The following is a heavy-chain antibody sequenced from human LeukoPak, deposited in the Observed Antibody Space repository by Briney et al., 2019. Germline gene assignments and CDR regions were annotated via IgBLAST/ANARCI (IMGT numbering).Heavy chain of an antibody. Sequence: GASVKVSCKASGGTFSSYAISWVRQAPGQGLEWMGIINPSGGSTSYAQKFQGRVTMTRDTSTSTVYMELSSLRSEDTAVYYCARGYYDSSGSDYWGQGTLVTVSS. CDR1: GGTFSSYA. CDR3: ARGYYDSSGSDY. D-gene: IGHD3-22*01. V-gene: IGHV1-46*03. J-gene: IGHJ4*02. CDR2: INPSGGST.